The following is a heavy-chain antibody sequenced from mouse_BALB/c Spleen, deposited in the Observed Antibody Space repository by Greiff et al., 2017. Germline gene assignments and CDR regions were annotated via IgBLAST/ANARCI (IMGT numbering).Heavy chain of an antibody. V-gene: IGHV7-3*02. CDR2: IRNKANGYTT. CDR3: ARDISTARAEGYFDY. J-gene: IGHJ2*01. Sequence: EVMLVESGGGLVQPGGSLRLSCATSGFTFTDYYMSWVRQPPGKALEWLGFIRNKANGYTTEYSASVKGRFTISRDNSQSILYLQMNTLRAEDSATYYCARDISTARAEGYFDYWGQGTTLTVSS. D-gene: IGHD3-2*01. CDR1: GFTFTDYY.